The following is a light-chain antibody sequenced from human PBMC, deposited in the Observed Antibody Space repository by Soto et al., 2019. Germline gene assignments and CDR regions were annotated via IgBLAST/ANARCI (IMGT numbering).Light chain of an antibody. V-gene: IGLV2-11*01. Sequence: QSALTQPRSVSGSPGQSVTISCTGTSSDVGGYNYVSWYQQHPGKAPKHMIYDVSKRPSGVPDRFSGSKSGNTASLTISGLQAEDEADYCCCSYAGSYRGYVFGTGTKLTVL. J-gene: IGLJ1*01. CDR1: SSDVGGYNY. CDR2: DVS. CDR3: CSYAGSYRGYV.